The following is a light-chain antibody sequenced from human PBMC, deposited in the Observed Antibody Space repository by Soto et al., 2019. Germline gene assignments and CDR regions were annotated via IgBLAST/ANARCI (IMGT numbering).Light chain of an antibody. J-gene: IGKJ2*01. CDR1: QSVSDN. Sequence: EIVMTQSPATLSVSPGERATLSCRASQSVSDNLVWYQQKPGQAPRLLIYGASTRATGIPARFSGSGSGTEFTLTISSLQSEDFAVYYCQQYNNWPPYTFGQGTKL. CDR3: QQYNNWPPYT. CDR2: GAS. V-gene: IGKV3D-15*01.